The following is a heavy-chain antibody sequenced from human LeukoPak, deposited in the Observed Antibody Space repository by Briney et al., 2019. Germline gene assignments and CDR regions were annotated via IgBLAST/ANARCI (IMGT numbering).Heavy chain of an antibody. CDR2: IIPIFGTA. CDR3: ARGERGSGWYKSRPNYYFDY. D-gene: IGHD6-13*01. CDR1: GGTFSSYA. Sequence: PVKVSCKASGGTFSSYAISWVRQAPGQGLEWMGEIIPIFGTANYAQKFQGRVTITTDESTSTAYMELSSLRSEDTAVYYCARGERGSGWYKSRPNYYFDYWGQGTLVTVSS. V-gene: IGHV1-69*05. J-gene: IGHJ4*02.